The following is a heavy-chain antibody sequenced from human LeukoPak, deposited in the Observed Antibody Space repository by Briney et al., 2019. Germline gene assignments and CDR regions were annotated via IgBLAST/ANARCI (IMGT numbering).Heavy chain of an antibody. CDR1: RYTFTGYY. Sequence: ASAKVSCAASRYTFTGYYMQSVRQAPEQGLEWMGWISTNSGGPNYAQKVQGRVTMTRDTSISTAYMELSRLRSDDTAVYYCARGSLKWVLFAGDYWGQGTLVTVSS. CDR2: ISTNSGGP. J-gene: IGHJ4*02. CDR3: ARGSLKWVLFAGDY. V-gene: IGHV1-2*02. D-gene: IGHD1-26*01.